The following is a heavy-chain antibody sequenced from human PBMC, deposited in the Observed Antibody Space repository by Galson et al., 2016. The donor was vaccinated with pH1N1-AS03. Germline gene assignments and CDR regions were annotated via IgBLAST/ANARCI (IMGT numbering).Heavy chain of an antibody. CDR2: IFWDGET. Sequence: ALVKPTQTLTLTCSFSGFSLSTGGVHVAWIRQPPGKALEWLALIFWDGETRYRPSLTSRLTITKDTSKIEVVLTMTNMDPVDTATYYCARSTHVNEGLDFWGQGTLVTVSS. CDR1: GFSLSTGGVH. D-gene: IGHD2-8*01. CDR3: ARSTHVNEGLDF. J-gene: IGHJ4*02. V-gene: IGHV2-5*02.